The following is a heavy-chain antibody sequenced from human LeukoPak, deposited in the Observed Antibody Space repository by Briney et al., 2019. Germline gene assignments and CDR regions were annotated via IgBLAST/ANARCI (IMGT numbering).Heavy chain of an antibody. CDR1: GGSISSYY. D-gene: IGHD1-26*01. CDR2: IYYSGNT. Sequence: PSETLSLTCTVSGGSISSYYWSWIRQPPGKGLEWIGYIYYSGNTNSNPSLKSRVTISVDTSKNQFSLKLSSVTAADTAVYYCARSGSGSFLLPDYYYMDVWGKGTTVTVSS. CDR3: ARSGSGSFLLPDYYYMDV. J-gene: IGHJ6*03. V-gene: IGHV4-59*08.